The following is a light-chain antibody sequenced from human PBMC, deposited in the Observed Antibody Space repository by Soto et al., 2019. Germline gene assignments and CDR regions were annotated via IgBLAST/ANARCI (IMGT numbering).Light chain of an antibody. CDR3: SSYTSSSTLLDV. J-gene: IGLJ1*01. CDR2: DVS. CDR1: SSDVGGYNY. V-gene: IGLV2-14*01. Sequence: QSALTQPASVSGSPGQSITISFTGTSSDVGGYNYVSWYQQHPGKAPKLMIYDVSNRPSGVSNRFSGSKSGNTASLTISGLQAEDEADYYCSSYTSSSTLLDVFGTGTKLTVI.